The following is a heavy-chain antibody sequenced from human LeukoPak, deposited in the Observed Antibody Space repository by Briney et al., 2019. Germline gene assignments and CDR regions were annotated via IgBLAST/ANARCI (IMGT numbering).Heavy chain of an antibody. CDR1: GGTFSSYA. D-gene: IGHD3-22*01. CDR2: IFPIFGTA. J-gene: IGHJ5*02. V-gene: IGHV1-69*13. Sequence: ASVKVSCKASGGTFSSYAISWVRQAPGQGREWMGGIFPIFGTANYAQKFQARLTITADESTSTAYMEMSSLRSEDTAVYYCARSTYYYDSSGKRPYNWFDPWGQGTLVTASS. CDR3: ARSTYYYDSSGKRPYNWFDP.